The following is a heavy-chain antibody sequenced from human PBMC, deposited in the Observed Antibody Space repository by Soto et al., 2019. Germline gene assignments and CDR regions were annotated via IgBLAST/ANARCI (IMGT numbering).Heavy chain of an antibody. CDR1: GGSISSGDYY. V-gene: IGHV4-30-4*01. Sequence: SETLSLTCTVSGGSISSGDYYWSWIRQPPGKGLEWIGYIYYSGSTYYNPSLKCRVTISVDTSKNQFSLKLSSVTAADTAVYYCARSFRVTIFGLVRGPGEWGQGTLVTVSS. CDR2: IYYSGST. D-gene: IGHD3-3*01. J-gene: IGHJ4*02. CDR3: ARSFRVTIFGLVRGPGE.